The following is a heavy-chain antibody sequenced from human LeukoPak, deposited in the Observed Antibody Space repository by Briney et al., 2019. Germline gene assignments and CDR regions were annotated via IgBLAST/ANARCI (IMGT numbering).Heavy chain of an antibody. CDR1: GYSFTSYW. CDR3: ARRLDYYDSSGYYLGYYFDY. V-gene: IGHV5-51*01. Sequence: GESLKISCKGSGYSFTSYWIGWVRQMPGKGLEWMGIIYPGDSDTRYSPSFQGQVTISADKSISTAYLQWSSLKASDTAMYYCARRLDYYDSSGYYLGYYFDYWGQGALVTVSS. J-gene: IGHJ4*02. CDR2: IYPGDSDT. D-gene: IGHD3-22*01.